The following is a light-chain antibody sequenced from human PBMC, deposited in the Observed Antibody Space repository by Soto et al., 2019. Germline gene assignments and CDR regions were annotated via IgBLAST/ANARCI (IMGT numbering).Light chain of an antibody. CDR3: QSYDSSLSSYV. J-gene: IGLJ1*01. V-gene: IGLV1-40*01. Sequence: QSVLTQPPSVSGAPGQRDTISCTGSSSNIGAGYDVHWYQQLPGTAPKLLIYGNNNRPSGVPDRFSGSKSGTSASLAITGLQAEDEADYYCQSYDSSLSSYVFGTGTKVTVL. CDR2: GNN. CDR1: SSNIGAGYD.